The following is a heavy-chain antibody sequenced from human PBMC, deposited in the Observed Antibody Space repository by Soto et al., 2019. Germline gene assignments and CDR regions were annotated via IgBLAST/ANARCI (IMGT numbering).Heavy chain of an antibody. J-gene: IGHJ4*02. V-gene: IGHV3-30*18. CDR3: AKSRGGYDRDCFDN. CDR2: ISYDGSNK. CDR1: GFIFSSYG. Sequence: QVQLVASGGGVVQPGRSLRLSCAASGFIFSSYGMYWVRQAPGKGLEWVAVISYDGSNKYYADSVKGRFTISRDISKNTLYLQMNSLRAEDTAVYHCAKSRGGYDRDCFDNWGQGTLVTVSS. D-gene: IGHD5-12*01.